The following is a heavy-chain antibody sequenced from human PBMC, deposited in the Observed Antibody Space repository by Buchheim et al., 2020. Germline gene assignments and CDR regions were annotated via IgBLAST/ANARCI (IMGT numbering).Heavy chain of an antibody. D-gene: IGHD2-2*01. CDR2: IYPGDSDT. Sequence: EVQLVQSGAEVKKPGESLKISCKGSGYSFTSYWIGWVRQMPGKGLEWMGIIYPGDSDTRYSPSFQGQVTISADKSISTAYLQWSSLKASDTAMYYCARHTGEPSVVPAAMLYVGKYYYYYYGMDVWGQGTT. V-gene: IGHV5-51*01. CDR3: ARHTGEPSVVPAAMLYVGKYYYYYYGMDV. CDR1: GYSFTSYW. J-gene: IGHJ6*02.